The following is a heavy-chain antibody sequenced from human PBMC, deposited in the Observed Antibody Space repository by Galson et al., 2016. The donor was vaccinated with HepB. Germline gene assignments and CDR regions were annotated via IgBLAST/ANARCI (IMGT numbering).Heavy chain of an antibody. CDR1: GFTFSRFA. Sequence: SLRLSCAASGFTFSRFAMHWVRQAPGKGLEWVTGISFDGSHILVADSVKGRFTISRDNSNNTLYLQMNTLRPEDTAVYFCARAGSYFFGPLDYWGQGALVTVSS. J-gene: IGHJ4*02. V-gene: IGHV3-30-3*01. D-gene: IGHD1-26*01. CDR3: ARAGSYFFGPLDY. CDR2: ISFDGSHI.